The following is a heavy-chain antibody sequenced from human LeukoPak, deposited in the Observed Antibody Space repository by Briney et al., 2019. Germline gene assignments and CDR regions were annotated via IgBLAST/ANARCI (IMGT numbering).Heavy chain of an antibody. D-gene: IGHD2-15*01. J-gene: IGHJ4*02. CDR1: GFTFSSYW. V-gene: IGHV3-74*01. Sequence: GGSLRLSCAASGFTFSSYWMHWVRQAPGKGLVWVSRINSDGSSTSYADSVKGRFTISRDNAKNSLYLQMDSLRAEDTAVYYCATENYGSLAGWGQGTLVTVSS. CDR2: INSDGSST. CDR3: ATENYGSLAG.